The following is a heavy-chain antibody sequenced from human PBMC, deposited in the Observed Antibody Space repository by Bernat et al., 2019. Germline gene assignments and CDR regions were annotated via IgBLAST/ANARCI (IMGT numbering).Heavy chain of an antibody. CDR3: ARGEYDSGYDPWYYFDY. J-gene: IGHJ4*02. CDR2: ISSSSSTI. V-gene: IGHV3-48*02. Sequence: VQLVESGGGVVQPGRSLRLSCAASGFTFSSYSMNWVRQAPGKGLEWVSYISSSSSTIYYADSVKGRFTISRDNAKNSLYLQMNSLRDEDTAVYYCARGEYDSGYDPWYYFDYWGQGTLVTVSS. CDR1: GFTFSSYS. D-gene: IGHD5-12*01.